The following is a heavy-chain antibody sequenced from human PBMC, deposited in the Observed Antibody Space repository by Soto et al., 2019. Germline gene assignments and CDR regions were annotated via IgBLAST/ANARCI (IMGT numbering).Heavy chain of an antibody. CDR3: ARPGTTSDYYYFMDV. J-gene: IGHJ6*03. Sequence: GGSLRLSCEASGFTFSTYSMHWVRQAPGRGLQWLSYISISSDTIYYADSVKGRFTISRDNAKNSLYLQMNSLRADDTAVYYCARPGTTSDYYYFMDVWGKGTTVTVSS. V-gene: IGHV3-48*01. CDR2: ISISSDTI. CDR1: GFTFSTYS. D-gene: IGHD1-7*01.